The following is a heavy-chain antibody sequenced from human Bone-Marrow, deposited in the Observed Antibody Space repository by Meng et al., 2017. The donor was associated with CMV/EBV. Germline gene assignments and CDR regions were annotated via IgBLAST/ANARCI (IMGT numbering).Heavy chain of an antibody. J-gene: IGHJ3*02. V-gene: IGHV3-21*01. CDR1: AFPFNTYI. D-gene: IGHD1-26*01. Sequence: GESLKISCAASAFPFNTYIMTWVRQAPGKVLEWVASINGRGDYIYHADSVKGRFTISRDNAEYSLYLQMNSLRAEDTAVYYCAREDGIVGDTSAFDIWGQGTMVTVSS. CDR3: AREDGIVGDTSAFDI. CDR2: INGRGDYI.